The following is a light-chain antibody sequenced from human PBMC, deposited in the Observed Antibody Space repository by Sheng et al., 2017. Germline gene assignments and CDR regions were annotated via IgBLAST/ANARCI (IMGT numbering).Light chain of an antibody. Sequence: DIQLTQSPSSVSASVGDRVTITCRASEGISRWLAWYQQRPGNAPKLLISAASTLQSGVPSRFSGSGSGTEFTLTISSLQPDDFATYYCQQYKSYPLTFGGGTKVEIK. CDR1: EGISRW. CDR3: QQYKSYPLT. J-gene: IGKJ4*01. CDR2: AAS. V-gene: IGKV1D-16*01.